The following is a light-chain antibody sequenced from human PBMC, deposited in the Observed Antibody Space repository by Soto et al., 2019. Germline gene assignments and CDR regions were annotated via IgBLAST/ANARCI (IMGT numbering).Light chain of an antibody. V-gene: IGLV2-8*01. CDR3: ISYAGSSNG. CDR2: EVN. J-gene: IGLJ1*01. CDR1: SSDVGGYNY. Sequence: QSVLTQPPSASGSPGQSVAISCTGTSSDVGGYNYVSWYQQHPGQAPKLMIYEVNKRPSGVPDRFSGSKSGNTASLTVSGLQAEEEADYYCISYAGSSNGFGTGTKLTVL.